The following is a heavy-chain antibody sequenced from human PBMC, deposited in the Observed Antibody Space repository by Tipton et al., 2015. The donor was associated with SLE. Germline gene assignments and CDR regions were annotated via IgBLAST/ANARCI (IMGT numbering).Heavy chain of an antibody. V-gene: IGHV4-31*03. D-gene: IGHD4-11*01. CDR1: GGSISGYY. Sequence: TLSLTCTVSGGSISGYYWTWIRQPPGKGLEWIGYIYYSGSTYYNPSLQSRLTMSVDTSRNQFSLKLTSVTAADTAVYFCARFDYSNWDDYWGQGTLVTVSS. CDR3: ARFDYSNWDDY. CDR2: IYYSGST. J-gene: IGHJ4*02.